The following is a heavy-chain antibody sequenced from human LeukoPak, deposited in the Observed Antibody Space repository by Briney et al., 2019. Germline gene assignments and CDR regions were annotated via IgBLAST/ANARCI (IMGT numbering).Heavy chain of an antibody. CDR3: AKDIGYQLLSGWFDP. CDR1: GFTFDDYA. D-gene: IGHD2-2*01. J-gene: IGHJ5*02. V-gene: IGHV3-9*01. Sequence: SGGSLRLSCAASGFTFDDYAMHWVRHAPGKGLEWVSGISWNSGSIGYADSVKGRFTISRDNAKNSLYLQMNSLRAEDTALYYCAKDIGYQLLSGWFDPWGQGTLVTVSS. CDR2: ISWNSGSI.